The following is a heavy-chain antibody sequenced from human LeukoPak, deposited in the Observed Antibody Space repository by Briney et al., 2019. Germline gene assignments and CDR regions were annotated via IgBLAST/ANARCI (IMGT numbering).Heavy chain of an antibody. D-gene: IGHD6-13*01. J-gene: IGHJ5*02. CDR1: GYTFTGYY. CDR2: INPNSGGT. CDR3: ARIRIAAAGWIDP. Sequence: ASVKVSCKASGYTFTGYYMHWVRQAPGQGLEWMGWINPNSGGTNYAQKFQGRVTMTRDTSISTAYMELSRLRSDDTAVYYCARIRIAAAGWIDPWGQGTLVTVSS. V-gene: IGHV1-2*02.